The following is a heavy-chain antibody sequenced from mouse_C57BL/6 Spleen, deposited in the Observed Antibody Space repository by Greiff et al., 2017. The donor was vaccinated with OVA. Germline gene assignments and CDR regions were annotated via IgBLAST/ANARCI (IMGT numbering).Heavy chain of an antibody. CDR2: ISSGGDYI. D-gene: IGHD4-1*01. V-gene: IGHV5-9-1*02. Sequence: EVKVVESGEGLVKPGGSLKLSCAASGFTFSSYAMSWVRQTPEKRLEWVAYISSGGDYIYYADTVKGRFTISRDNARNTLYLQMSSLKSEDTAMYYCTRENWDGDWFAYWGQGTLVTVSA. CDR1: GFTFSSYA. J-gene: IGHJ3*01. CDR3: TRENWDGDWFAY.